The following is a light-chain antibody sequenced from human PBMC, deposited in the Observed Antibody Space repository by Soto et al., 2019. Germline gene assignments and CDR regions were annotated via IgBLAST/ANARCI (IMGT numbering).Light chain of an antibody. J-gene: IGKJ4*01. CDR3: QQSYTTPGT. CDR1: QYISSY. V-gene: IGKV1-39*01. CDR2: SAS. Sequence: DIQMTQSPSSLSAAIGDRVTITCRASQYISSYLHWYQQKPGKAPNLLIYSASTLQTGVPSRFSGSGSGTDFTFTISSLQPDDFATDYCQQSYTTPGTFGGGTKVDIK.